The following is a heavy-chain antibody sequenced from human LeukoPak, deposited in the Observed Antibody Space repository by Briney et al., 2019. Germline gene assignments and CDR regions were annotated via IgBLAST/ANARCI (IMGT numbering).Heavy chain of an antibody. CDR3: TRGIVVVPAARPFDY. CDR1: GFTFSNAW. J-gene: IGHJ4*02. CDR2: IRSKAYGGTT. Sequence: PGGSLRLSCAASGFTFSNAWMSWVRQAPGKGLEWVGFIRSKAYGGTTEYAASVKGRFTISRDDSKSIAYLQMNSLKTEDTAVYYCTRGIVVVPAARPFDYWGQGTLVTVSS. D-gene: IGHD2-2*02. V-gene: IGHV3-49*04.